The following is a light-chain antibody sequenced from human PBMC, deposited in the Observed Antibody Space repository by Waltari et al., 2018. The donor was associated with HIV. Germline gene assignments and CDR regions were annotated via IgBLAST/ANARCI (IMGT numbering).Light chain of an antibody. V-gene: IGLV2-11*01. CDR3: CSFAGTYVV. Sequence: QSALTQPRSVSGSPGPSVTISCPGTSSDVGGYDHVSCYQLHPGKAPKPMIYDVSKRPSGVPYRFTGSKSGNTASLTISGVQAEDEADYFCCSFAGTYVVFGGGTKLTVL. J-gene: IGLJ2*01. CDR2: DVS. CDR1: SSDVGGYDH.